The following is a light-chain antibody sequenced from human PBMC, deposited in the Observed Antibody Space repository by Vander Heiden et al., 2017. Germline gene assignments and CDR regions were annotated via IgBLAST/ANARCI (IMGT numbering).Light chain of an antibody. Sequence: DIQLTQSPFFLSASVGDRVTITCRASQGISSYLAWYQQKPGKAPKLLIYAASTLQSGVPSRFSGSESGTEFTLTISSLQPEDFATYYCQQLNSYPITFGQGTRLEIK. CDR3: QQLNSYPIT. V-gene: IGKV1-9*01. J-gene: IGKJ5*01. CDR1: QGISSY. CDR2: AAS.